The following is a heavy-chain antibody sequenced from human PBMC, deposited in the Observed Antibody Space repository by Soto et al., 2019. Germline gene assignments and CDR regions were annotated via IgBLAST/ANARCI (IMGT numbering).Heavy chain of an antibody. CDR1: GFTFSGST. V-gene: IGHV3-73*02. CDR2: IRTKAGSYAT. D-gene: IGHD2-21*02. Sequence: EVQLVESGGDLVQPGGSLKLSCAASGFTFSGSTMHWVRQASGKGLEWVGRIRTKAGSYATAYAASVKGRFTISRDDSKNTAFLQMNSLQTEDTAVYYCYRPSCGGDCYPFWGQGTLVTVSS. CDR3: YRPSCGGDCYPF. J-gene: IGHJ4*02.